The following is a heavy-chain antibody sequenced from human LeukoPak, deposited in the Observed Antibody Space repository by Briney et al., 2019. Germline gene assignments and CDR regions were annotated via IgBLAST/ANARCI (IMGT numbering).Heavy chain of an antibody. D-gene: IGHD2-2*01. Sequence: KPSETLSLTCTVSGGSISSYYWSWIRQPPGKGLEWIGYIYYSGSTNYNPSLKSRVTMSVDTSKNQFSLKLSSVTAADTAVYYCAGRYCSSTSCPFDYWGQGTLVTVSS. J-gene: IGHJ4*02. V-gene: IGHV4-59*12. CDR2: IYYSGST. CDR3: AGRYCSSTSCPFDY. CDR1: GGSISSYY.